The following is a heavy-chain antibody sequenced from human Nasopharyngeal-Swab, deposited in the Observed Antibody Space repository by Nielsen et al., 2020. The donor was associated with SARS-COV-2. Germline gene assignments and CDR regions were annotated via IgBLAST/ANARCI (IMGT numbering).Heavy chain of an antibody. Sequence: SETLSLTCAVYGGSFSGSYWGWIRQPPGKGLEWIAELNHSGSTNYNPSLKSRVTLSVDTSMNQFSLELSSVTAADTAVYYCARGLSGIVPAPILGLGPYYYYYYMDVWGKGTTVTVSS. D-gene: IGHD2-2*01. V-gene: IGHV4-34*01. CDR2: LNHSGST. CDR1: GGSFSGSY. CDR3: ARGLSGIVPAPILGLGPYYYYYYMDV. J-gene: IGHJ6*03.